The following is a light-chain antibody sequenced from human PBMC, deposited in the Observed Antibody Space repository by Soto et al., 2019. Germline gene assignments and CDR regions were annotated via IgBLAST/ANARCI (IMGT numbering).Light chain of an antibody. CDR1: QSVSSN. Sequence: EILMTQSPATLSVSPWERATLSCRASQSVSSNLAWYQQKPGQAPRHLIYGASTRATGIPARFSGSGSGTEFTLTISSLQSEDFAVYYCQQYNNWHPLTFGGGTKVEIK. V-gene: IGKV3-15*01. J-gene: IGKJ4*01. CDR2: GAS. CDR3: QQYNNWHPLT.